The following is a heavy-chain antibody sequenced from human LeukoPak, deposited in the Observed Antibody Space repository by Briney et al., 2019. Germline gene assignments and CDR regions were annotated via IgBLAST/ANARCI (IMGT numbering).Heavy chain of an antibody. CDR2: IYTSGST. CDR3: AVIAVAGRGYFDY. Sequence: SETLSLTCTVSGGSISSGSYYWSWIRQPAGTGLEWIGRIYTSGSTNYNPSLKSRVTISVDTSKNQFSLKLSSVTAADTAVYYCAVIAVAGRGYFDYWGQGILVTVSS. CDR1: GGSISSGSYY. D-gene: IGHD6-19*01. J-gene: IGHJ4*02. V-gene: IGHV4-61*02.